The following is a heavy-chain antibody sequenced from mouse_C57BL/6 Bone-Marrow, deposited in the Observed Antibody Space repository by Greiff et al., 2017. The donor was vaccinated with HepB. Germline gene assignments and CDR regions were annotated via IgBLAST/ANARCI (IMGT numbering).Heavy chain of an antibody. D-gene: IGHD1-1*01. CDR2: ISGGGGNT. CDR3: ARYTNYASSDET. Sequence: EVQLVESGGGLVKPGGSLKLSCAASGFTFSSYTMSWVRQTPEKRLEWVATISGGGGNTYYPDSVKGRFTISRDNAKNTLYLQLSSLRSEDTALYNSARYTNYASSDETCGPGTTLTVSP. J-gene: IGHJ2*01. V-gene: IGHV5-9*01. CDR1: GFTFSSYT.